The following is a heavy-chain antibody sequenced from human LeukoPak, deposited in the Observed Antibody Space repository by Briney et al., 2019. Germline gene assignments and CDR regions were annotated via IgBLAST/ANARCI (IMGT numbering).Heavy chain of an antibody. J-gene: IGHJ4*02. Sequence: SGTLSLTCTVSGGSISSGGDYWSWVRPHPGKGLEWVGYIYSSGNTYYNPSLKSRVTISLDTSKNQLSLNLTSVTAADTAVYYCARESTSTVTFDYWGQGTLVT. CDR3: ARESTSTVTFDY. D-gene: IGHD4-17*01. V-gene: IGHV4-31*03. CDR1: GGSISSGGDY. CDR2: IYSSGNT.